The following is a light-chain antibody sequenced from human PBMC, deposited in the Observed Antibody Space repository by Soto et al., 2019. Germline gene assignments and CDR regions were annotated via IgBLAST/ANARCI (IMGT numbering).Light chain of an antibody. Sequence: EVVLTQSPGTLSLSPGDRATLSCRASRSVSTSYLAWYQQKPGQAPRLTVYVTTSRATGIPDRFSGSGSGTDFTQNITRLDPENSAVYYCKQDDSSRSWAFGHRTKLEIK. CDR2: VTT. CDR1: RSVSTSY. V-gene: IGKV3-20*01. CDR3: KQDDSSRSWA. J-gene: IGKJ2*01.